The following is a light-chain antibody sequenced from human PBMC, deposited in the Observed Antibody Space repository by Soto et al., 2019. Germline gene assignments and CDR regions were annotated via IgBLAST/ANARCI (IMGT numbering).Light chain of an antibody. CDR3: HSYVRSTLV. CDR2: EDT. CDR1: SSDFGSYSV. J-gene: IGLJ3*02. V-gene: IGLV2-23*01. Sequence: QSALTQPASVSGSPGQSITISCTGTSSDFGSYSVVSWYQQHPGKAPKLLIYEDTKRPSGVSNRFSGSESGNTASLTISGLQAADEADYYCHSYVRSTLVFGGGTKLTVL.